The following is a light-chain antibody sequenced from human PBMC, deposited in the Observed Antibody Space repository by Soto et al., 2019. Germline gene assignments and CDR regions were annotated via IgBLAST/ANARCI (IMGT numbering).Light chain of an antibody. CDR2: DAS. CDR3: QQHSNWPLT. V-gene: IGKV3D-20*02. Sequence: IVLTQSPGTLSLSPGGRATLSCRASQTISSSSLAWYQQNPGQAPRLLIYDASNRATGIPARFSGSGSGTDFILTISSLEPEDFAVYYCQQHSNWPLTFGGGTKVDI. J-gene: IGKJ4*01. CDR1: QTISSSS.